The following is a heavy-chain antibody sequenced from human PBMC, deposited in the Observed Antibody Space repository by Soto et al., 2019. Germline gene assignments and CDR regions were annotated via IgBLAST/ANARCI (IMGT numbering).Heavy chain of an antibody. D-gene: IGHD3-16*01. CDR3: ARSLQGEQPEPY. CDR2: ISSSSSYI. J-gene: IGHJ4*02. Sequence: GGSLRLSCAASGFTFSSYSMNWVRQAPGKGLEWVSSISSSSSYIYYADSVKGRFTISRDNAKNSLYLQMNSLRAEDTAVYYCARSLQGEQPEPYWGQGTLVTVSS. V-gene: IGHV3-21*01. CDR1: GFTFSSYS.